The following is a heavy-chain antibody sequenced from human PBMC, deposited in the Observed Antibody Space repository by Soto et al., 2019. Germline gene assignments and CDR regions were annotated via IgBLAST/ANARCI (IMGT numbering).Heavy chain of an antibody. CDR3: AKRNLYSSGWGAFDI. Sequence: EVQLVESGGGLVQPGRSLRLSCAASGFTLDDYAMHWVRQSPGKGLEWVSGSSGNSGSIGYADSVKGRFTISRDNAKKSLDLQRNSLRADDTALYYCAKRNLYSSGWGAFDIWGQGPMVTVSS. V-gene: IGHV3-9*01. J-gene: IGHJ3*02. CDR2: SSGNSGSI. CDR1: GFTLDDYA. D-gene: IGHD6-19*01.